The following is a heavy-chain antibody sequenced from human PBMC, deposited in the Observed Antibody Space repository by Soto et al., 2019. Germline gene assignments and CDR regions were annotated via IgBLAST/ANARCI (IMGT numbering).Heavy chain of an antibody. CDR1: GFTFSSYA. CDR2: ISGSGGST. D-gene: IGHD6-19*01. V-gene: IGHV3-23*01. J-gene: IGHJ4*02. Sequence: GGSLRLSCAVSGFTFSSYAMSWVRQAPGKGLEWVSGISGSGGSTYSADSVKGRFTISRDNSKNTLYLQMNSLRAEDTAVYYCAKDRKSGSGWYWDYWGQGALVTVSS. CDR3: AKDRKSGSGWYWDY.